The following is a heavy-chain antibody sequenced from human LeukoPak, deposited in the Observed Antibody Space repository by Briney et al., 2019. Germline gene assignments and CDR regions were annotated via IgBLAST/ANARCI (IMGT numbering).Heavy chain of an antibody. D-gene: IGHD2-15*01. J-gene: IGHJ5*02. CDR1: GYTFTTYY. Sequence: ASVKVSCKTSGYTFTTYYIHWVRQAPGQGLEWMGWMNPVSGATNYAQRFQGRITMTRDSSINTAYMELSSLRYDDTADTAVYYCARGVGSSWFDPWGQGTQVTVSS. CDR2: MNPVSGAT. CDR3: ARGVGSSWFDP. V-gene: IGHV1-2*02.